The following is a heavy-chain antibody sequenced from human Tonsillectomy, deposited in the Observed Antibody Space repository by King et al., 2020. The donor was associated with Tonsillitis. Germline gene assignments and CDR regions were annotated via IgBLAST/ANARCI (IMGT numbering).Heavy chain of an antibody. Sequence: VQLQQWGAGLLKPSETLSLTCAVYGGSFSGYYWSWIRQPPGKGLEWIGEINHSGSTNYNPSLKSRVTISVDTSKNQFSLKLSSVTAADTAVYYCARTEVLVVPAAIPVYYYYYYMDVWGKGTTVTVSS. CDR2: INHSGST. CDR3: ARTEVLVVPAAIPVYYYYYYMDV. V-gene: IGHV4-34*01. J-gene: IGHJ6*03. D-gene: IGHD2-2*02. CDR1: GGSFSGYY.